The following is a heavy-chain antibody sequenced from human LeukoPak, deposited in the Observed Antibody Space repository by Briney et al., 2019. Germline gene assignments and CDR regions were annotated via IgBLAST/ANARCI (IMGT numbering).Heavy chain of an antibody. D-gene: IGHD4-23*01. CDR3: ARVGVDYSGNIIKYYFDY. V-gene: IGHV4-59*01. Sequence: SETLSLTCTVSGGSISSYYWSWIRQPPGKGLEWIGYIYYSGSTNYNPSLKSRVTISVDTSKNQFSLKLSSVTAADTAVYYCARVGVDYSGNIIKYYFDYWGQGTLVTVSS. CDR2: IYYSGST. J-gene: IGHJ4*02. CDR1: GGSISSYY.